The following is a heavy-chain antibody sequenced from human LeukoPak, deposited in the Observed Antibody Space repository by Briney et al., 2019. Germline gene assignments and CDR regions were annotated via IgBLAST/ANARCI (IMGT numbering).Heavy chain of an antibody. Sequence: GGSLRLSCAASGFTFSNYGMHWVRQAPGKGLEWVALISYDGSNKYYADSVKGRFTISRDNSNNTLYLQMNSLRAEDTAVYYCAKGAHPDYWGQGTLVTVSS. CDR3: AKGAHPDY. CDR1: GFTFSNYG. V-gene: IGHV3-30*18. CDR2: ISYDGSNK. J-gene: IGHJ4*02.